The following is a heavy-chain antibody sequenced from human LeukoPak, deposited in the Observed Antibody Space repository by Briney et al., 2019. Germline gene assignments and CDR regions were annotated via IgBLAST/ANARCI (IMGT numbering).Heavy chain of an antibody. D-gene: IGHD3-10*01. V-gene: IGHV4-39*01. CDR1: GGSITTTTYY. Sequence: PSETLSLTCTLSGGSITTTTYYWGWIRQPPGKGLEWIGSSYYSGNTNYNPSLKSRLTISIHTSRKQFSLKLSSVAAADTGVYYCAWIWGFGELLLEGFDPLGQGALVTVSS. CDR2: SYYSGNT. CDR3: AWIWGFGELLLEGFDP. J-gene: IGHJ5*02.